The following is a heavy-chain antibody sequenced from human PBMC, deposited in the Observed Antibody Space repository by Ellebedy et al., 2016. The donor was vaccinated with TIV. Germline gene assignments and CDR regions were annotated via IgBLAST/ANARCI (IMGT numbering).Heavy chain of an antibody. CDR3: AKDAPYSSGWYGFDY. Sequence: GGSLRLSXAASGFTFSDYGMHWVRRAPGKGLEWVAVISYDGSDKYYADSVKGRFTISRDNSKNTLSLQMDSLRAEDTAVYYCAKDAPYSSGWYGFDYWGQGTLVTVSS. CDR2: ISYDGSDK. J-gene: IGHJ4*02. V-gene: IGHV3-30*18. CDR1: GFTFSDYG. D-gene: IGHD6-19*01.